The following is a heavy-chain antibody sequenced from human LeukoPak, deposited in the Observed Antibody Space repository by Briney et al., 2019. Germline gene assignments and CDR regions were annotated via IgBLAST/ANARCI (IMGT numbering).Heavy chain of an antibody. CDR2: IYSGGST. CDR1: GFTVSSNY. J-gene: IGHJ4*02. Sequence: GGSLRLSCAASGFTVSSNYMSWVRQAPGKGLEWVSVIYSGGSTYYADSVRGRFTITRDNSKNTLYLQMNSLRAEDTAVYYCARDRGMGAFDYWGQGTLVTVSS. V-gene: IGHV3-53*01. D-gene: IGHD6-25*01. CDR3: ARDRGMGAFDY.